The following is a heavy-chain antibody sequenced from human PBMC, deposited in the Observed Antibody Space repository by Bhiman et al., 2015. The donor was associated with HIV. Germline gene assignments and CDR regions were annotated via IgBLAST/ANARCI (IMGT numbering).Heavy chain of an antibody. V-gene: IGHV3-21*02. CDR3: ARDATVTQMVRGVPRWFDP. D-gene: IGHD3-10*01. CDR2: ISSSSSYI. J-gene: IGHJ5*02. Sequence: EVQLVESGGGLVKPGGSLRLSCEASGFTFSSYSMNWIRQAPGKGLEWVSSISSSSSYIYYADSVKGRFTISRDNAKKSLYLQMNSLRAEGTAVYYCARDATVTQMVRGVPRWFDPWGQGTLVTVSS. CDR1: GFTFSSYS.